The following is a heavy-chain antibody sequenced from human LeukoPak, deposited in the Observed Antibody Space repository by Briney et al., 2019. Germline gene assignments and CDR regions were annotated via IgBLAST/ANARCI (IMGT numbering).Heavy chain of an antibody. J-gene: IGHJ3*02. CDR3: ARALGYCSGGSCSNDAFDI. V-gene: IGHV3-13*01. CDR1: GFTFSSYD. CDR2: IGTAGDT. Sequence: GGSLRLSCAASGFTFSSYDMHWVRQATGKGLEWVSAIGTAGDTYYPGSVKGRFTISRENAKNSLYLQMNSLRAGDTAVYYCARALGYCSGGSCSNDAFDIWGQGTMVTVSS. D-gene: IGHD2-15*01.